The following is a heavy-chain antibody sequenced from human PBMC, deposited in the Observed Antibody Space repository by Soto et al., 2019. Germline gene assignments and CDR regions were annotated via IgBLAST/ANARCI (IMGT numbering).Heavy chain of an antibody. CDR3: ARELRPRALDI. Sequence: GASVKVSCKASGYTFTSYDINWVRQATGQGLEWMGWISAYNGNTNYAQKLQGRVTMTTDTSTSTAYMELRSLRSDDTAVYYCARELRPRALDIWGQGTMVTVSS. J-gene: IGHJ3*02. CDR1: GYTFTSYD. CDR2: ISAYNGNT. V-gene: IGHV1-18*01. D-gene: IGHD4-17*01.